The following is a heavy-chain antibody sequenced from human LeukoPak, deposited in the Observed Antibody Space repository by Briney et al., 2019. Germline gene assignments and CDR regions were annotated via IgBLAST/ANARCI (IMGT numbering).Heavy chain of an antibody. V-gene: IGHV4-59*01. Sequence: SETLSLTCTVSGGSISSYYWSWIRQPPGKGLEWIGYIYYSGSTNYNPSLKSRVTISVDTSKNQFSLKLSSVTAADTAVYYCARDPSMRPRGAFDYWGQGTLVTVSS. J-gene: IGHJ4*02. CDR3: ARDPSMRPRGAFDY. CDR1: GGSISSYY. D-gene: IGHD6-25*01. CDR2: IYYSGST.